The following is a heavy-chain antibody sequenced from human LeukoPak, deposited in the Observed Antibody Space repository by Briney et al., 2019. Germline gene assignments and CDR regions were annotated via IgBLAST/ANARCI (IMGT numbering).Heavy chain of an antibody. V-gene: IGHV4-39*07. CDR2: IYYSGST. J-gene: IGHJ2*01. CDR3: ARDGDKYGWFGELYWYFDL. Sequence: PSETLSLTCTVSGGSISSSSYYWGWIRQPPGKGLEWIGSIYYSGSTYYNPSLKSRVTISVDTSKNQFSLKLSSVTAADTAVYYCARDGDKYGWFGELYWYFDLWGRGTLVTVSS. D-gene: IGHD3-10*01. CDR1: GGSISSSSYY.